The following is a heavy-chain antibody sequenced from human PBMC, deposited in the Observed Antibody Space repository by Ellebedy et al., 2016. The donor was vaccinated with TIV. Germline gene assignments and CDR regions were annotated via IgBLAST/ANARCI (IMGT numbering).Heavy chain of an antibody. CDR3: ARISSCAGGTCYPDY. CDR1: GFTFSYYS. D-gene: IGHD2-15*01. Sequence: GGSLRLXCVVSGFTFSYYSMGWVRQAPGKGLEWVSSIVRGSNYIYYADSLQGRFTISRDNAKNSLYLQMNSLRVEDTAIYYCARISSCAGGTCYPDYWGQGTLVTVSS. J-gene: IGHJ4*01. CDR2: IVRGSNYI. V-gene: IGHV3-21*01.